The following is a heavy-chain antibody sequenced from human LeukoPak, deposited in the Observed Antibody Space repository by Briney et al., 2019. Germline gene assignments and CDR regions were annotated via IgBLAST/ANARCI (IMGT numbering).Heavy chain of an antibody. V-gene: IGHV3-48*01. CDR3: ARDQNYYGSGSQNYYYYYYMDV. CDR2: ISSSSGLI. CDR1: GFTLSSYS. J-gene: IGHJ6*03. D-gene: IGHD3-10*01. Sequence: GGSLRLSCAASGFTLSSYSMHWVRQAPGKGLEWVSYISSSSGLIYYADSVKGRFTISRDNAKNSLYLQMNSLRAEDTAVYYCARDQNYYGSGSQNYYYYYYMDVWGKGTTVTVSS.